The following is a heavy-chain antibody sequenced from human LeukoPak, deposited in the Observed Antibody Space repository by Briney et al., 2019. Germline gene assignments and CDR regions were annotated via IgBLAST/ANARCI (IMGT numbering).Heavy chain of an antibody. CDR3: AKGGIMITFGGVIATGYFDY. CDR1: GFTVSSNY. V-gene: IGHV3-66*01. CDR2: IYSGGST. J-gene: IGHJ4*02. Sequence: QPGGSLRLSCAASGFTVSSNYMSWVRQAPGKGLEWVSVIYSGGSTYYADSVKGRFTISRDNSKNTLHLQMNSLRAEDTAVYYCAKGGIMITFGGVIATGYFDYWGQGTLVTVSS. D-gene: IGHD3-16*02.